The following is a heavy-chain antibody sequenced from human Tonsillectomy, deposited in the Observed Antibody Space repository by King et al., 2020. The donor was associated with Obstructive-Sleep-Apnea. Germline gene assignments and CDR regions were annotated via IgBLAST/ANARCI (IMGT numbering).Heavy chain of an antibody. CDR1: GITFNNYA. D-gene: IGHD3-16*02. V-gene: IGHV3-23*04. CDR3: AKDGGGFVELSDGMDV. Sequence: VQLVESGGGLVQPGGSLKLSCAASGITFNNYAMSWVRQAPGKGLEWVSGITSSGGNTYYADSVKGRFAISRDNSGNTLYLQMNSLRVDDTAVYYCAKDGGGFVELSDGMDVGGQGTTVTVSS. J-gene: IGHJ6*02. CDR2: ITSSGGNT.